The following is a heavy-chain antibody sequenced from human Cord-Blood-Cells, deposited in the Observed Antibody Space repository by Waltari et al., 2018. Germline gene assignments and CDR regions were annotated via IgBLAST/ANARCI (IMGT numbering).Heavy chain of an antibody. V-gene: IGHV3-73*02. CDR3: TGESTSLYGMDV. Sequence: EVQLVESGGGLVQPGGSLKLSCAASGFTFSGSAMHWVRQASGKGRGGVGRNRSKANSDATAYAASVKGRFTISRDDSKNTAYLQMNSLKTEDTAVYYCTGESTSLYGMDVWGQGTTVTVSS. J-gene: IGHJ6*02. D-gene: IGHD2-2*01. CDR1: GFTFSGSA. CDR2: NRSKANSDAT.